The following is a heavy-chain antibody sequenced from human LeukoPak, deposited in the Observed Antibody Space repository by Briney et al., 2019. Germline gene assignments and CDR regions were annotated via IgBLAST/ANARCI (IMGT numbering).Heavy chain of an antibody. Sequence: ASSLLTSTNGGGPCFICHWIGWGRHQPGGGLVWGGIIYTSDSATKYSPSFQGHVTTSGDTSISSVYLQWSRLKASDTAIYYCAKKGGWATSNYFSYFDLWGPGSLVTVSS. V-gene: IGHV5-51*01. D-gene: IGHD3-10*01. CDR2: IYTSDSAT. J-gene: IGHJ4*02. CDR1: GPCFICHW. CDR3: AKKGGWATSNYFSYFDL.